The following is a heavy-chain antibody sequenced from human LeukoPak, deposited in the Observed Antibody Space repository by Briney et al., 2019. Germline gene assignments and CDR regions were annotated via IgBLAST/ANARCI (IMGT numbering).Heavy chain of an antibody. V-gene: IGHV2-70*04. CDR3: ARTPYCGGDCYDDY. CDR2: IDWDDDK. Sequence: SGPALVKPTQTLTLTCTFSGFSLSTSGMRVSWIRQPPGKALEWLARIDWDDDKFYSTSLKTRLTISKDTSKNQVVLTMTNMDPVDTATYYCARTPYCGGDCYDDYWGQGTLVTVSS. CDR1: GFSLSTSGMR. D-gene: IGHD2-21*02. J-gene: IGHJ4*02.